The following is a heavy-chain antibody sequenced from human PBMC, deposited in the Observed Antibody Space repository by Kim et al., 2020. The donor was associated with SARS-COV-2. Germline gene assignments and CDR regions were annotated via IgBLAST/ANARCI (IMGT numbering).Heavy chain of an antibody. V-gene: IGHV1-46*01. J-gene: IGHJ6*02. Sequence: ASVKVSCKASGYTFTSYYMHWVRQAPGQGLEWMGIINPSGGSTSYAQKFQGRVTMTRDTSTSTVYMELSSLRSEDTAVYYCARDRGSSSWSPLGTGPREKPGGPYYYYYGMDVWGQGTTVTVSS. CDR2: INPSGGST. D-gene: IGHD6-13*01. CDR3: ARDRGSSSWSPLGTGPREKPGGPYYYYYGMDV. CDR1: GYTFTSYY.